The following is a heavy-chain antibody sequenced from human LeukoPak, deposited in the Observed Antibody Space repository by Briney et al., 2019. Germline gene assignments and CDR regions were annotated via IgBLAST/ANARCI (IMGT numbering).Heavy chain of an antibody. Sequence: GGSLRLSCAASGFSFSNAWMSWVRQAPGKGLEWVGRIKRKSDGGTTDYAAPVKGRFTISRDDSKNTLYLEINSLRSEDTAVYYCVQFGTGKGKVNSWGKGPLVTVSS. D-gene: IGHD3/OR15-3a*01. CDR2: IKRKSDGGTT. V-gene: IGHV3-15*01. CDR1: GFSFSNAW. CDR3: VQFGTGKGKVNS. J-gene: IGHJ4*02.